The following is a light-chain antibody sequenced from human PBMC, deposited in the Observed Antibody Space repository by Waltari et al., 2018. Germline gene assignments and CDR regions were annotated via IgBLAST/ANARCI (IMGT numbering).Light chain of an antibody. CDR1: QSVLHSSNNKNY. J-gene: IGKJ4*01. CDR3: QQYYNAPLT. CDR2: WAS. V-gene: IGKV4-1*01. Sequence: DIVMTQSPDSLALSLGERATITSKSSQSVLHSSNNKNYLAWYQQKPGQPPNLLIYWASTRESGVPDRFSGSGSGTDFTLTISSLQAEDVAVYYCQQYYNAPLTFGGGTKVEIK.